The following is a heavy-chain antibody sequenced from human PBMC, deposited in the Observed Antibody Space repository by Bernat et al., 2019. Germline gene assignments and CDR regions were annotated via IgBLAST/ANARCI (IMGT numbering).Heavy chain of an antibody. J-gene: IGHJ4*02. CDR3: AKDLSYGDYFTKCYFDY. CDR1: GFTFSSYA. D-gene: IGHD4-17*01. CDR2: ISGSGGST. V-gene: IGHV3-23*01. Sequence: EVQLLESGGGLVQPGGSLRLSCAASGFTFSSYAMSWVRQAPGKGLEWVSAISGSGGSTYYADSVKGRFTISRDNSKNTLYLQMNSLRAEDTAVYYCAKDLSYGDYFTKCYFDYWGQGTLVTVSA.